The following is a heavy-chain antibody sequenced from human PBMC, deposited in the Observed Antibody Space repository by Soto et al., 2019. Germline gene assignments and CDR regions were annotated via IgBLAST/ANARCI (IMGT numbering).Heavy chain of an antibody. V-gene: IGHV1-46*01. D-gene: IGHD3-3*01. CDR3: XXDXNWSPFDY. Sequence: QVQLVQSGAEVKKPGASVKVSCKASGYTFTAYYIHWVRRTPGQGLEWMGKINPIGGTTTYAQKFXGRXTXXSQTXXXXXXXXXXXXXXXXXXXXXXXXDXNWSPFDYWGQGTQVTVSS. CDR1: GYTFTAYY. CDR2: INPIGGTT. J-gene: IGHJ4*02.